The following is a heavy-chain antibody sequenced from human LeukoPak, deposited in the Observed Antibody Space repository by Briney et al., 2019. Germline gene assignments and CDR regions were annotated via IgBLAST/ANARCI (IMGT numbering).Heavy chain of an antibody. CDR1: GGSVSSGSYY. Sequence: SETLSLTCTVSGGSVSSGSYYWSWIRQPPGKGLEWIGYIYYSGSTNYNPSLKSRVTISVDTSKNQFSLKLSSVTAADTAVYYCARVPSSGRYGAFDIWGQGTMVNVSS. V-gene: IGHV4-61*01. CDR2: IYYSGST. CDR3: ARVPSSGRYGAFDI. J-gene: IGHJ3*02. D-gene: IGHD6-19*01.